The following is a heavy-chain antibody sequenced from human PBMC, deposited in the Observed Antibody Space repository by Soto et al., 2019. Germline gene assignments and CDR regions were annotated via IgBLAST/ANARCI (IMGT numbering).Heavy chain of an antibody. CDR2: ISDSGDNT. V-gene: IGHV3-23*01. J-gene: IGHJ6*02. CDR3: AKDPDTFQYSSGWSPYMDV. Sequence: SLRLSCAASGFTFSNYAMNWVRQAPGKGLEWVSGISDSGDNTFYADSVRGRFTVSRDNSKNTLYLQMDSLRAEDTAVFYCAKDPDTFQYSSGWSPYMDVWGQGTTVTVSS. CDR1: GFTFSNYA. D-gene: IGHD6-19*01.